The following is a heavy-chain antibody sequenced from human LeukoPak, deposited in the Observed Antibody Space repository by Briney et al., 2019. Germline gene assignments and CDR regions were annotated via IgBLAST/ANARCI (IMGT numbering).Heavy chain of an antibody. D-gene: IGHD6-13*01. CDR3: ARVYGAAGRYYFGY. CDR1: GYTFTSYA. Sequence: ASVKVSCKASGYTFTSYAMHWVRQAPGQRLEWMGWINAGNGNTKYSQKFQGRVTITRDTSASTAYMELSSLRSEDTAVYYCARVYGAAGRYYFGYWGQGTLVTVSS. V-gene: IGHV1-3*01. J-gene: IGHJ4*02. CDR2: INAGNGNT.